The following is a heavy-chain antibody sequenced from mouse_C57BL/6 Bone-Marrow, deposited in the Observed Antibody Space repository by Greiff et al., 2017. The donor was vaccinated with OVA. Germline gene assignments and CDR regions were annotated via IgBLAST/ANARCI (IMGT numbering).Heavy chain of an antibody. J-gene: IGHJ2*01. CDR3: ARGEDY. CDR1: GFTFSRYA. V-gene: IGHV5-4*03. Sequence: EVKLVESGGGLVKPGGSLKLSCAASGFTFSRYAMHWVSQTPEKSLEWVATISAGGSNTNYTDNVKGHFTFSRDNAKNNLYLQVSHLKTEDTAMYYYARGEDYWGQGTTLTVSS. CDR2: ISAGGSNT.